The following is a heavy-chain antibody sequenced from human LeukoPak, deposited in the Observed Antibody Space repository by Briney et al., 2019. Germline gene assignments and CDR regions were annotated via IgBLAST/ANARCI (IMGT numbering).Heavy chain of an antibody. CDR3: ARGFIVGATYDY. D-gene: IGHD1-26*01. V-gene: IGHV4-34*01. CDR1: GGSFSGYY. CDR2: INHSGST. Sequence: PSETLSLTCAVYGGSFSGYYWSWIRQPPGKGLEWIGEINHSGSTNYNPPLKSRVTISVDTSKNQFSLKLISVTAADTAVYYCARGFIVGATYDYWGQGTLVTVSS. J-gene: IGHJ4*02.